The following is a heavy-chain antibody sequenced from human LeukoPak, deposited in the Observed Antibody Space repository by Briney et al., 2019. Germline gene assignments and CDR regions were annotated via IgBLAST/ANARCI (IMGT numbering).Heavy chain of an antibody. CDR2: INPSGCST. Sequence: ASVKVSCKASGYTFTSYYMHWVRQAPGQGLEWMGIINPSGCSTSYAQKFQGRVTMTRDMSTSTVYMELSSLRSEDTAVYYCARDSDFWSGYVNYYYMDVWGKGTTVTVSS. V-gene: IGHV1-46*01. CDR3: ARDSDFWSGYVNYYYMDV. J-gene: IGHJ6*03. D-gene: IGHD3-3*01. CDR1: GYTFTSYY.